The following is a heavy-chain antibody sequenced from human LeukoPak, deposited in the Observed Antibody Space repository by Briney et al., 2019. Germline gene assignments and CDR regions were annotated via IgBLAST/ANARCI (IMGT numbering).Heavy chain of an antibody. Sequence: PGGSLRLSCAASGFTVSSNYMSWVRQAPGKGLEWVSVIYSGGSTYYADSVKGRFTISRDNSKNTLYLQMNSLRAEDTAVYYCARAKRYDDRGTLDYWGQGPLVTVSS. V-gene: IGHV3-53*01. CDR2: IYSGGST. CDR1: GFTVSSNY. J-gene: IGHJ4*02. CDR3: ARAKRYDDRGTLDY. D-gene: IGHD1-1*01.